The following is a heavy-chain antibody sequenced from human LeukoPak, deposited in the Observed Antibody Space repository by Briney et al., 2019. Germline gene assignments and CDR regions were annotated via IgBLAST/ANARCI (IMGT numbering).Heavy chain of an antibody. Sequence: SETLSLTCTVSGASISTSNYYWGWIRQPPGKGLEWIGNIFYSGSTYYSPSLKSRVTISLDTSRNQFSLKLSSVTAADTAVYYCARGCSGGSCYSEPLDYWGQGTLVTVSS. CDR1: GASISTSNYY. V-gene: IGHV4-39*07. CDR2: IFYSGST. CDR3: ARGCSGGSCYSEPLDY. D-gene: IGHD2-15*01. J-gene: IGHJ4*02.